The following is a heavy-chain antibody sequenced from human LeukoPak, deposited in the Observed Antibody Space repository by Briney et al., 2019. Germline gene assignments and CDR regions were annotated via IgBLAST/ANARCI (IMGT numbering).Heavy chain of an antibody. V-gene: IGHV3-9*01. Sequence: GGSLRLSCAASGFTFDDYAMHWVRQAPGKGLEWVSGISWNSGSIGYADSVKGRFTISRDNSKNTLYLQMNSLRAEDTAVYYCAREPTLLGYSSGHFDYWGQGTLVTVSS. CDR3: AREPTLLGYSSGHFDY. J-gene: IGHJ4*02. CDR2: ISWNSGSI. D-gene: IGHD6-19*01. CDR1: GFTFDDYA.